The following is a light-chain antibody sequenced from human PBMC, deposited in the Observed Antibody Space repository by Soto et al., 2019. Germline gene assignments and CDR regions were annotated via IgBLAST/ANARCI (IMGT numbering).Light chain of an antibody. V-gene: IGKV3D-20*02. CDR1: QSVSSSY. CDR3: QQYKNWPL. CDR2: GTS. J-gene: IGKJ5*01. Sequence: EIVLTQSPATLSLSPGERATLSCRASQSVSSSYLAWYQQKPGQAPRLLIYGTSSRATGIPDRFSGSGSGTDFTLTITRLEPEDFAVYYCQQYKNWPLFGQGTRLEIK.